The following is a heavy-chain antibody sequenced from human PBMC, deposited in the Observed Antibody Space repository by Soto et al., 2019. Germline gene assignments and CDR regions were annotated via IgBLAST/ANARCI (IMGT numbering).Heavy chain of an antibody. Sequence: ASVKVSCKVSGYTLTELSMHWVRQAPGKGLEWMGGFDPEDSETIYAQKFQGRVTMTEDTSTDTADMELSSLRSEDTAVYYCATVYWRVKFDSSDYYNYWGQGTLVTVSS. V-gene: IGHV1-24*01. CDR2: FDPEDSET. J-gene: IGHJ4*02. CDR3: ATVYWRVKFDSSDYYNY. D-gene: IGHD3-22*01. CDR1: GYTLTELS.